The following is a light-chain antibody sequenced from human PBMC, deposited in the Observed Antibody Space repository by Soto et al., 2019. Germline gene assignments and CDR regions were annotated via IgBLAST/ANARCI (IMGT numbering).Light chain of an antibody. J-gene: IGKJ4*01. CDR1: QSIRGW. CDR3: QQYNSYPLT. CDR2: DAS. Sequence: DIQMTQSPSTLSASVGARVPITCRASQSIRGWLAWYQQKPGKAPNLLIYDASRLESGVPSRFSGSGSGTEFTLTISSLQPDDFATYYCQQYNSYPLTFGGGTKVDIK. V-gene: IGKV1-5*01.